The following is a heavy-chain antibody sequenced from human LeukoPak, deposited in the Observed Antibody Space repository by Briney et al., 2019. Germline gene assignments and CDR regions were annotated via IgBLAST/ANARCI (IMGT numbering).Heavy chain of an antibody. J-gene: IGHJ4*02. V-gene: IGHV4-38-2*02. D-gene: IGHD2-2*01. CDR1: GYSISSGYY. Sequence: SETLSLTCTVSGYSISSGYYWGWIRQPPGKGLEWIGSIYQSGSTYYNPSLKSRVTISVDTSKNQFSLKLSSVTAADTAVYYCARVLRGYCSSTSCCYFDYWGQGTLVTVSS. CDR2: IYQSGST. CDR3: ARVLRGYCSSTSCCYFDY.